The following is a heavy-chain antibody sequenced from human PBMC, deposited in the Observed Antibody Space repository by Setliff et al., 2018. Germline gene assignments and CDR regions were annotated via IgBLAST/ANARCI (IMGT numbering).Heavy chain of an antibody. V-gene: IGHV4-61*02. CDR1: GGSFDSGTHY. Sequence: GGSFDSGTHYWSWIRQPAGKVPEWIGLIQGTGNTNYNPSLQSRATISIDTSKNQISLKITSVTAADTALYSCAGTPARGTTWLSPFDYWGQGIQVTVSS. CDR2: IQGTGNT. D-gene: IGHD3-9*01. J-gene: IGHJ4*02. CDR3: AGTPARGTTWLSPFDY.